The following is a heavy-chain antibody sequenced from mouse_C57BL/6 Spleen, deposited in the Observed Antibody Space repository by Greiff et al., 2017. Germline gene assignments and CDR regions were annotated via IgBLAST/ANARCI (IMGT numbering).Heavy chain of an antibody. V-gene: IGHV1-37*01. CDR1: GFSFTGYY. J-gene: IGHJ4*01. D-gene: IGHD2-5*01. Sequence: VQLQQSGPELVKPGASVKISCTASGFSFTGYYMNWVKQSPGKSLEWIGRINPYIGDTFYTQKFKGKATLTVDKSSSTAHMQLLSLTSEDFAVYYGARSSYFSSYDYAMDYWGQGTAGTVSS. CDR2: INPYIGDT. CDR3: ARSSYFSSYDYAMDY.